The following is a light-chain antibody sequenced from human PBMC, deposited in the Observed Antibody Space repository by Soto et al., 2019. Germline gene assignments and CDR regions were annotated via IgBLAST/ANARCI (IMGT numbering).Light chain of an antibody. V-gene: IGKV3-20*01. Sequence: EIVLTQSPGTLSLSPGDRATLSCRASQSGSGSYLAWYQQKPGQAPRLLISGASRRATGVPDRFSGSGSGTDFTLTISSLEPDDFEVYYCQQYGNSPLTFGGGTKVEIK. CDR1: QSGSGSY. J-gene: IGKJ4*02. CDR3: QQYGNSPLT. CDR2: GAS.